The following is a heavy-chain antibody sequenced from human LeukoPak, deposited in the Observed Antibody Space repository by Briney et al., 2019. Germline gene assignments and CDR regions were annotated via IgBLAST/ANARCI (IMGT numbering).Heavy chain of an antibody. CDR3: ARDYYDSYDFWSGPLDY. CDR1: GGTFSSYA. V-gene: IGHV1-69*05. Sequence: SVKVSCKASGGTFSSYAISWVRQAPGQGLEWVGGIIPIFGTANYAQKFQGRVTITTDESTSTAYMELSSLRSEDTAVYYCARDYYDSYDFWSGPLDYWGQGTLVTVSS. D-gene: IGHD3-3*01. J-gene: IGHJ4*02. CDR2: IIPIFGTA.